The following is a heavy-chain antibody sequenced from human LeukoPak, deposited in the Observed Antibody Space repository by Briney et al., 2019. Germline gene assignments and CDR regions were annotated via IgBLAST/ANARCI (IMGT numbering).Heavy chain of an antibody. D-gene: IGHD4-17*01. Sequence: GGSLRLSCVASGFTVSSNYMSWVRQAPGKGLEWVSVIYSGGSTEYADSVKGRFTVSRDNSKNTLYLQMNSLRAEDTAVYYCARSSDGDYYYYFDYWGQGTLVTVSS. CDR1: GFTVSSNY. V-gene: IGHV3-66*01. J-gene: IGHJ4*02. CDR3: ARSSDGDYYYYFDY. CDR2: IYSGGST.